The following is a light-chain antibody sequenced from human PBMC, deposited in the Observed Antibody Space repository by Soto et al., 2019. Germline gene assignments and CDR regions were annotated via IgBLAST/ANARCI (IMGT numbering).Light chain of an antibody. V-gene: IGLV2-14*03. CDR3: ASYASSNTVL. Sequence: QSALTQPASVSGSPGQSITISCTGTSSDIGGYHYVSWYQQHPGKAPKLMIYDVSDRPSGVSNRFSGSKSGNTASLTISGLQAEDEADYYCASYASSNTVLFGVGTKLTV. CDR1: SSDIGGYHY. CDR2: DVS. J-gene: IGLJ2*01.